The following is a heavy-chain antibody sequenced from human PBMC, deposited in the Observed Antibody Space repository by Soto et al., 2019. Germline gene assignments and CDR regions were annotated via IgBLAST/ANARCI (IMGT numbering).Heavy chain of an antibody. CDR2: ITSSSNNI. J-gene: IGHJ5*02. Sequence: GGSLRLSCAASGFTFSSYSMNWVRQAPGKGLEWVSYITSSSNNIYYADSVKGRFTISRDNSKNTLYLQMNSLRAEDTAVYYCAKEKISTSCCNWFDPWGQGTLVTVSS. CDR3: AKEKISTSCCNWFDP. V-gene: IGHV3-21*04. CDR1: GFTFSSYS. D-gene: IGHD2-2*01.